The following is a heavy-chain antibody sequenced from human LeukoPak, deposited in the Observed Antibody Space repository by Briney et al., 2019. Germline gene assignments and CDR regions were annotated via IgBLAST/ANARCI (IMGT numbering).Heavy chain of an antibody. D-gene: IGHD4-23*01. J-gene: IGHJ4*02. Sequence: AGRSLRLSCAASGFTFDDYAMHWVRQAAGKGLEWVSGISWNSGSIVYADSVKGRFTISRDNAKNSLYLQMNSLRAEDMALYYCAKGSLSTVVTPPYFDYWGQGTLVTVSS. V-gene: IGHV3-9*03. CDR2: ISWNSGSI. CDR3: AKGSLSTVVTPPYFDY. CDR1: GFTFDDYA.